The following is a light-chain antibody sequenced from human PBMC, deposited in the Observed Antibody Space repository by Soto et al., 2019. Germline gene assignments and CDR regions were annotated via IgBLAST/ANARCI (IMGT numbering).Light chain of an antibody. CDR2: EVS. V-gene: IGLV2-8*01. Sequence: QSALTQPPSASGSPGQSVTISCTGTSSDVGNYNYVSWYQQHPGKAPKLMIYEVSKRPSGVPDRFSGSKSGNTASLTVSGLQSEDEADYYCSSNAGSIIVVFGGGTKVTVL. CDR1: SSDVGNYNY. CDR3: SSNAGSIIVV. J-gene: IGLJ2*01.